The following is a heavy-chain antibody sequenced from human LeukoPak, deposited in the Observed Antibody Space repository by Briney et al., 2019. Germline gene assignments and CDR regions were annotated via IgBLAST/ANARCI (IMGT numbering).Heavy chain of an antibody. CDR2: INWNGGGT. Sequence: GGSLRLSCAATGFTFKDYGMHWVRQPPGKGLEWFSGINWNGGGTDYAHSVKGRFTISRDNAKNSLYLQMNSLRAEDTALYYCAKDRGRSSAALRVPWFDPWGQGTLVTVSS. CDR3: AKDRGRSSAALRVPWFDP. J-gene: IGHJ5*02. V-gene: IGHV3-9*01. CDR1: GFTFKDYG. D-gene: IGHD6-13*01.